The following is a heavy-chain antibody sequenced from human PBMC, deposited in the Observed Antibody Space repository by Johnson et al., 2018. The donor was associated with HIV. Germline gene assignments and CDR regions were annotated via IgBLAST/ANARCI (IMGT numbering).Heavy chain of an antibody. CDR1: GFTFSSYG. J-gene: IGHJ3*02. D-gene: IGHD6-13*01. CDR3: ARDTRNRPYSSSWWVDAFDI. CDR2: IWYDGSNK. Sequence: QVQLVESGGGVVQPGRSLRLSCAASGFTFSSYGMHWVRQAPGKGLEWVAVIWYDGSNKYYADSVKGRFTISRDNSKNTLYLQMNSLRAEDTAVYYCARDTRNRPYSSSWWVDAFDIWGQGTMVTVSS. V-gene: IGHV3-33*01.